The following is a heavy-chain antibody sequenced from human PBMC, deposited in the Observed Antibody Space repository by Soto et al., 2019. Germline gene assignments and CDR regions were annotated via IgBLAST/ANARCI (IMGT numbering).Heavy chain of an antibody. CDR3: ARVGDYDSSGYPFDY. J-gene: IGHJ4*02. V-gene: IGHV1-69*13. Sequence: GASVKVSCKASGGTFSSYAISWVRQAPGQGLEWMGGIIPIFGTANYAQKFQGRVTITADESTSTAYMELSSLRSEDTAVYYCARVGDYDSSGYPFDYWGQGTVVTVSS. CDR1: GGTFSSYA. CDR2: IIPIFGTA. D-gene: IGHD3-22*01.